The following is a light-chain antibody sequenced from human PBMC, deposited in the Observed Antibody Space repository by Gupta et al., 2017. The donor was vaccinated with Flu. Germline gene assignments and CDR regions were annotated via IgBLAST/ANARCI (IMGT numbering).Light chain of an antibody. J-gene: IGKJ2*01. CDR1: QDTSNY. V-gene: IGKV1-33*01. CDR2: DAF. Sequence: DIQMTQSPSSLSASVGDRITITCEASQDTSNYLSWYQQKPGEAPELLIYDAFSLEIGVPSRFSGSGSGTDFTLTISSLQPEDIATYYCQQYANLPYTFGQGTKLEI. CDR3: QQYANLPYT.